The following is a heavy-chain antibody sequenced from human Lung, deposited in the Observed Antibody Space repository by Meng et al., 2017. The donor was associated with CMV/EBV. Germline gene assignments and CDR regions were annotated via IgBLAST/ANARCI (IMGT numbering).Heavy chain of an antibody. J-gene: IGHJ4*02. V-gene: IGHV4-4*02. CDR2: IYHSGRT. Sequence: QLQSSGHGLVKPLGTLSLTWGVSGGYKSSNNWWSWVRQPPGKGLEWIGEIYHSGRTNYNPSIKSRVSISVDKSKNQFSLKLSSLTAADTAVYYCARADKVRFDYWGQGTLVTVSS. CDR1: GGYKSSNNW. CDR3: ARADKVRFDY.